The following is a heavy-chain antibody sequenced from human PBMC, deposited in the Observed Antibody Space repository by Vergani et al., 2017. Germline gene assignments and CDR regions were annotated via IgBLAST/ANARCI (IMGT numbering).Heavy chain of an antibody. D-gene: IGHD2-2*01. CDR3: AKDQSYCSSTSSDAFDI. CDR1: GFTFSSYA. V-gene: IGHV3-23*01. Sequence: EVQLLESGGGLVQPGGSLRLSCAASGFTFSSYAMSWVRQAPGKGLEWVSAISGSGGSTYYADSVKGRFTISRDNSKNTLYLQMNSLRAEYTAVYYCAKDQSYCSSTSSDAFDIWGQGTMVTVSS. CDR2: ISGSGGST. J-gene: IGHJ3*02.